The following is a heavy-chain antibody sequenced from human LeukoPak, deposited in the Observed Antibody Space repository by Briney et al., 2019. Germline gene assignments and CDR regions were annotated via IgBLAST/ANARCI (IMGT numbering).Heavy chain of an antibody. CDR2: ISSDGGST. D-gene: IGHD6-19*01. CDR1: GFTFSSYA. Sequence: GSLRLSCSASGFTFSSYAMHWVRQAPGKGLEYVSTISSDGGSTYYADSVKGRFIISRDNSKKTLYLQMSSLRAEDTAAYYCVKDQWYSNGWYIFDYWGQGTLVTVSS. V-gene: IGHV3-64D*08. CDR3: VKDQWYSNGWYIFDY. J-gene: IGHJ4*01.